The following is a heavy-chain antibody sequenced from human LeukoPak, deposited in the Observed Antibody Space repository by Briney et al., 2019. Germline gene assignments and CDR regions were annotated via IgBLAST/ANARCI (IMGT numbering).Heavy chain of an antibody. CDR2: ISSSSSYI. D-gene: IGHD2-15*01. Sequence: PGGSLRLSCAASGFTFSTYSMNWVRQAPGKGLECVSSISSSSSYIYYADSVRGRFTISRDNAKSSLYLQMNSLRAEDTAVYYCARSRYCSGGNCYLDAFDIWGQGTLVTVSS. J-gene: IGHJ3*02. CDR3: ARSRYCSGGNCYLDAFDI. V-gene: IGHV3-21*01. CDR1: GFTFSTYS.